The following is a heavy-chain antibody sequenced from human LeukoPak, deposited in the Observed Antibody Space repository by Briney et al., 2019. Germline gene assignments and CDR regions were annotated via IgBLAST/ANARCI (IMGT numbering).Heavy chain of an antibody. Sequence: ASVKVSCKASGYTFTTQTITWLRQAPGHGLEWMGWISGFDGDTDYAQKFQSRVTMTTDTSTNTAYMEVTSLRSDDTAVYYCARGYGATSDFEYWGQGTLVIVSS. D-gene: IGHD4-23*01. V-gene: IGHV1-18*01. CDR3: ARGYGATSDFEY. CDR1: GYTFTTQT. J-gene: IGHJ4*02. CDR2: ISGFDGDT.